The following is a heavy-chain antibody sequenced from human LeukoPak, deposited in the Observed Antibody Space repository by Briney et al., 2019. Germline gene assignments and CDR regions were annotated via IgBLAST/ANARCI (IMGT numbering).Heavy chain of an antibody. Sequence: SGGSLRLSCAASGFTVSSNYMSWVRQAPGKGLEWVSVIYSGGSTYYADSVKGRFTISRDNSKNTLYLQMNSLRAEDTAVYYCARDRGSSWYGPLDYWGQGTLVIVSS. CDR1: GFTVSSNY. CDR3: ARDRGSSWYGPLDY. J-gene: IGHJ4*02. V-gene: IGHV3-66*01. CDR2: IYSGGST. D-gene: IGHD6-13*01.